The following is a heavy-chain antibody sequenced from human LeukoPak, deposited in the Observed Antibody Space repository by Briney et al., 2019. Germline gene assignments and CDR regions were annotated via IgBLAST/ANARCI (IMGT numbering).Heavy chain of an antibody. J-gene: IGHJ4*02. Sequence: ASVKVSCKASGGTFSSYAISWVRQAPGQGLEWMGGIIPIFGTANYAQKFQGRVTITADESTSTAYMELSSLRSEDTAVYYCNYYYDSSGYYATRPGFDYWGQGTLVTVSS. CDR2: IIPIFGTA. CDR1: GGTFSSYA. V-gene: IGHV1-69*13. D-gene: IGHD3-22*01. CDR3: NYYYDSSGYYATRPGFDY.